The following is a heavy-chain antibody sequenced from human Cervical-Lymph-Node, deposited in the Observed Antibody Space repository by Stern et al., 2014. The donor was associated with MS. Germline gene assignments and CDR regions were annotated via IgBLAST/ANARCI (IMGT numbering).Heavy chain of an antibody. CDR3: ARDIASAGLYYFDF. V-gene: IGHV1-69*01. CDR1: GDIFINYA. J-gene: IGHJ4*02. Sequence: VQLVESGTEVKKPGSSMTLSCKTSGDIFINYALSWVRQAPGQELEWLAGIIPVLGTTNYAQRFQGRLTITADESTRTAYMELSSLRAEDTAIYYCARDIASAGLYYFDFWGQGTLVTVSS. CDR2: IIPVLGTT. D-gene: IGHD2-21*01.